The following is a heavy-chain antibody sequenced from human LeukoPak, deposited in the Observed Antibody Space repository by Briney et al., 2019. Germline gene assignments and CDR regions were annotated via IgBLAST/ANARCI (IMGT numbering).Heavy chain of an antibody. Sequence: SETLSLTCTVSGGSISSSSYYWGWIRQPPGTGLEWIGSIYYSGSTYYNPSLKSRVTISVDTSKNQFSLKLSSVTAADTAVYYCARAMIVVVIRGYYFDYWGQGTLVTVSS. CDR3: ARAMIVVVIRGYYFDY. V-gene: IGHV4-39*07. CDR2: IYYSGST. CDR1: GGSISSSSYY. D-gene: IGHD3-22*01. J-gene: IGHJ4*02.